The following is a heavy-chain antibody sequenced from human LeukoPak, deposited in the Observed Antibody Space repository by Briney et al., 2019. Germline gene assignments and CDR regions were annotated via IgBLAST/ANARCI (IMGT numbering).Heavy chain of an antibody. CDR3: ARVRVRGIITYYFDY. V-gene: IGHV3-7*01. J-gene: IGHJ4*02. CDR2: IKQDGSEK. Sequence: GGSLRLSCAASGFTFGSYWMSWVRQAPGKGLEWVANIKQDGSEKYYVDSVKGRFTISRDNAKNSLCLQMNSLRAEDTAVYYCARVRVRGIITYYFDYWGQGTLVTVSS. D-gene: IGHD3-10*01. CDR1: GFTFGSYW.